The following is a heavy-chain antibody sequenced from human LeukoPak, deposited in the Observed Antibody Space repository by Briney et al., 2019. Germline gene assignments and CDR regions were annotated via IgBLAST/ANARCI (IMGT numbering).Heavy chain of an antibody. CDR1: GGTFCSYA. Sequence: ASVKVSCKASGGTFCSYAISRLRQPPGQGLEWMGGLIPIFGTANSAHNFPGRDTITTNSSTSTDYMELSSMRSVDTDVYYCAKRPRYCSSTSCYEPLNYYFFYGDVWGKGTTVSVSS. CDR2: LIPIFGTA. D-gene: IGHD2-2*01. CDR3: AKRPRYCSSTSCYEPLNYYFFYGDV. J-gene: IGHJ6*03. V-gene: IGHV1-69*05.